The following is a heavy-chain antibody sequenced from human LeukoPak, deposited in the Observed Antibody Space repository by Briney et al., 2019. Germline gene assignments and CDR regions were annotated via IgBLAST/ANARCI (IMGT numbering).Heavy chain of an antibody. D-gene: IGHD6-19*01. J-gene: IGHJ4*02. CDR3: ATSIGVAVAFDF. CDR1: GITFKNYN. Sequence: GGSLRLSCAASGITFKNYNMNWVRHAPGKGLEWVAFIGSASSYVFYADSVKGRFTISRDNAKNSLYLQMNSLKAEDTAIYYCATSIGVAVAFDFWGQGTLVTRSS. CDR2: IGSASSYV. V-gene: IGHV3-21*04.